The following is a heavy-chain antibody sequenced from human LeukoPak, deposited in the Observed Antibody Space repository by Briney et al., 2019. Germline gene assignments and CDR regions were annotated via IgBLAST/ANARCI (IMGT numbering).Heavy chain of an antibody. CDR3: ARGHSSSPLDY. D-gene: IGHD6-6*01. Sequence: ASVKVSCKASGYTFTSYYMHWVRQAPGQGLEWMGWMNPNSGNTGYAQKFQGRVTMTRNTSISTAYMELSSLRSEDTAVYYCARGHSSSPLDYWGQGTLVTVSS. CDR2: MNPNSGNT. V-gene: IGHV1-8*02. CDR1: GYTFTSYY. J-gene: IGHJ4*02.